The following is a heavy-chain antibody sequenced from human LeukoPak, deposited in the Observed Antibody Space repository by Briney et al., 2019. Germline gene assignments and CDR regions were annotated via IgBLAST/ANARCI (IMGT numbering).Heavy chain of an antibody. CDR1: GFTFSSYA. D-gene: IGHD6-19*01. V-gene: IGHV3-49*04. CDR3: TKAVAAKPYYFDY. J-gene: IGHJ4*02. CDR2: IRSKAYGGTT. Sequence: GGSLRLSCAASGFTFSSYAMSWVRQAPGKGLEWVGFIRSKAYGGTTEYAASVKGRFTISRDDSKSIAYLQMNSLKTEDTAVYYCTKAVAAKPYYFDYWGQGTLVTVSS.